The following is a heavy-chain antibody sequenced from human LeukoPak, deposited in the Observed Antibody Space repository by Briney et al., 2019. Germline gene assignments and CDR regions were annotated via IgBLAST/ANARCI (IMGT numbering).Heavy chain of an antibody. D-gene: IGHD3-10*01. CDR1: GYTFTSYG. V-gene: IGHV1-18*01. CDR2: ISAYNGNT. Sequence: EASVKVSCKASGYTFTSYGISWVRQAPGQGLEWMGWISAYNGNTNYAQKLQGRVTMTTDTSTSTAYMELRSLRSDDTAVYYCARVEGGDTYYYGSGRSYYYMDVWGKGTTVTISS. J-gene: IGHJ6*03. CDR3: ARVEGGDTYYYGSGRSYYYMDV.